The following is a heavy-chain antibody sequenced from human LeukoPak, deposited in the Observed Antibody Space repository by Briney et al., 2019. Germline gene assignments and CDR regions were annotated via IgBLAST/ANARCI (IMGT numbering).Heavy chain of an antibody. CDR1: GGSISSYY. CDR3: ARDRGAVTLDY. D-gene: IGHD4-17*01. J-gene: IGHJ4*02. CDR2: IYYSGST. Sequence: SSETLSLTCTVSGGSISSYYWSWIRQPPGKGLEWIGYIYYSGSTNYNPSLKSRVTISVDTSKNQFSLKLSSVTAADTAVYYCARDRGAVTLDYWGQGTLVTVSS. V-gene: IGHV4-59*01.